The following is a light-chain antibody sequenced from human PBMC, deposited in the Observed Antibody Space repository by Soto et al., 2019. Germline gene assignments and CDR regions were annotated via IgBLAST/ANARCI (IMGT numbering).Light chain of an antibody. J-gene: IGLJ2*01. V-gene: IGLV2-14*01. CDR3: SSYSTSSIVV. CDR2: DVS. Sequence: QSALTQPASVSTSPGQSITISCSGTSSDVGGYNSVSWYQQHPGKAPKLMIYDVSNRPSGVSNRFSGSKSGNTASLTISGRQAEDEAHYYCSSYSTSSIVVFGGGTKVTVL. CDR1: SSDVGGYNS.